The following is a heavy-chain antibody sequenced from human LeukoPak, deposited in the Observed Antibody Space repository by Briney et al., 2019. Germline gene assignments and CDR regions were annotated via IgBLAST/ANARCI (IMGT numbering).Heavy chain of an antibody. CDR1: GFTFSNYG. J-gene: IGHJ3*02. V-gene: IGHV3-15*01. CDR3: TTAPAAFDI. CDR2: IKSKTDGGTT. Sequence: PGGSLRLSCAASGFTFSNYGIHWVRQAPGKGLEWVGRIKSKTDGGTTDYAAPVKDRFTISRDDSKDTLFLQMNSLKIEDTAVYYCTTAPAAFDIWGQGTMVTVSS.